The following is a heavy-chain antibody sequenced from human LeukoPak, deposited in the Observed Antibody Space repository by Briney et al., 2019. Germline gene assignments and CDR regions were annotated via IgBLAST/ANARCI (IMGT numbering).Heavy chain of an antibody. D-gene: IGHD4-11*01. V-gene: IGHV3-74*01. Sequence: GGSLRLSCAASGFTFSSYWMHWVRQAPGKGLVWVSRINSDGSSTSYADSVKGRFTISRDNAKNSLYLQMNSLRAEDTAVYYCARAGYSNFPFDYWGQGTLVTVSS. CDR3: ARAGYSNFPFDY. CDR2: INSDGSST. J-gene: IGHJ4*02. CDR1: GFTFSSYW.